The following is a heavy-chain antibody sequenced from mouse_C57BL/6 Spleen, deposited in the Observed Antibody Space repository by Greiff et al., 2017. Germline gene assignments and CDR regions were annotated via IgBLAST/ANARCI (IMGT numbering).Heavy chain of an antibody. V-gene: IGHV1-50*01. Sequence: VQLQQPGAELVKPGASVKLSCKASGYTFTSYWMQWVKQRPGQGLEWIGEIDPSDSYTNYNQKFKGKATLTVDTSSSTAYMQLSSLTAEDSAVYYCAPHDGCYVGYWGQGTTLTVSS. CDR1: GYTFTSYW. CDR2: IDPSDSYT. J-gene: IGHJ2*01. CDR3: APHDGCYVGY. D-gene: IGHD2-3*01.